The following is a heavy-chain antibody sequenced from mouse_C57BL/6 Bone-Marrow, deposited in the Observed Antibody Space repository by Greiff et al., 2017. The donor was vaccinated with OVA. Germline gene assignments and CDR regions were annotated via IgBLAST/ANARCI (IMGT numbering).Heavy chain of an antibody. CDR3: VRSDYDERGAMDY. D-gene: IGHD2-4*01. Sequence: EVQLVESGGGLVQPKGSLKLSCAASGFSFNTYAMNWVRQAPGKGLEWVARIRSKSNNYATYYADSVKDRFTISRDDSESMLYLQMNNLKTEDTAMYYCVRSDYDERGAMDYWGQGTSVTVSS. CDR1: GFSFNTYA. J-gene: IGHJ4*01. CDR2: IRSKSNNYAT. V-gene: IGHV10-1*01.